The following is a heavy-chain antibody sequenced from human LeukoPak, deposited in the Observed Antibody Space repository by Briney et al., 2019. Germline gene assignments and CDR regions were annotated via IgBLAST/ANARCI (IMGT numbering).Heavy chain of an antibody. CDR3: ARGSAAEMATTNFDY. Sequence: PSETLSLTCTVSGGSISSSSYYWGWIRQPPGKGLEWIGSIYYSGSTYYNPSLKSRVTISVDTSKNQFSLKLSSVTAADTAVYYCARGSAAEMATTNFDYWGQGTLVTVSS. V-gene: IGHV4-39*07. J-gene: IGHJ4*02. D-gene: IGHD5-24*01. CDR1: GGSISSSSYY. CDR2: IYYSGST.